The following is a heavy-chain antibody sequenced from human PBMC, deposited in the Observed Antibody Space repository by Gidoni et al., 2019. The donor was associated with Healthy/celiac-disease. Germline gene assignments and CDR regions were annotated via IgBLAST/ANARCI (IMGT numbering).Heavy chain of an antibody. CDR1: GYTFTSYA. J-gene: IGHJ5*02. V-gene: IGHV1-8*01. CDR3: ARSPVARITIFGVVRGWFDP. D-gene: IGHD3-3*01. CDR2: MNPNSGNT. Sequence: QVQLVQSGAEVKKPGASVKVSCKASGYTFTSYAINWVRQATGQGLEWMGWMNPNSGNTGYAQKFQGRVTMTRNTSISTAYMELSSLRSEDTAVYYCARSPVARITIFGVVRGWFDPWGQGTLVTVSS.